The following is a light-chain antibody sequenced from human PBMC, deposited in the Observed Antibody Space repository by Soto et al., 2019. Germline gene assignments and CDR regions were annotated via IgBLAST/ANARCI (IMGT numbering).Light chain of an antibody. Sequence: EMVLTQSPGTLSLSPGERATLSCRVSQSVSSSYLAWYQQKPGQAPRLLIYGASSRATGIPDRFSGSGSGPDFTLTISRLEPEDFAVYYCQQYGSSPTFGQGTKVEIK. CDR3: QQYGSSPT. J-gene: IGKJ1*01. V-gene: IGKV3-20*01. CDR1: QSVSSSY. CDR2: GAS.